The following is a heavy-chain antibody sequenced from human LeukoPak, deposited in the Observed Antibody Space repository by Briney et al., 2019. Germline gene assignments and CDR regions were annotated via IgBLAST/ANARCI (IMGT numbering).Heavy chain of an antibody. CDR2: MNPNSGNT. D-gene: IGHD2-15*01. CDR1: GYTFTSYD. V-gene: IGHV1-8*01. Sequence: ASLKVSCKASGYTFTSYDINWVRQATGHGLEWMGWMNPNSGNTGYAQKFQGRVTITRNTSISTAYMELSSLRSEDTAVYYCARGPLGYCSGGSCSDFDYWGQGTLVTASS. CDR3: ARGPLGYCSGGSCSDFDY. J-gene: IGHJ4*02.